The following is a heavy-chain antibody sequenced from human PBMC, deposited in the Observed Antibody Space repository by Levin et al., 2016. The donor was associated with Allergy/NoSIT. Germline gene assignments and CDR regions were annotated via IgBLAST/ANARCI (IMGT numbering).Heavy chain of an antibody. CDR3: ARDEKRFGRVAGTQNAFDI. V-gene: IGHV3-21*01. J-gene: IGHJ3*02. CDR2: ISSSGGNT. Sequence: GESLKISCAASGFTFSSYAMSWVRQAPGKGLEWVSGISSSGGNTYYADSVKGRFTISRDNAKNSLYLQMNSLRAEDTAVYYCARDEKRFGRVAGTQNAFDIWGQGTMVTVSS. D-gene: IGHD6-19*01. CDR1: GFTFSSYA.